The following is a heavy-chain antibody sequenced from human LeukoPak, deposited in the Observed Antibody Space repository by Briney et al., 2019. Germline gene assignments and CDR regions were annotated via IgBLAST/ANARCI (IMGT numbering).Heavy chain of an antibody. CDR1: GGSFSGYY. CDR2: IYHSGST. CDR3: AGSYNWSDDFDY. D-gene: IGHD1-1*01. J-gene: IGHJ4*02. Sequence: PSETLSLTCAVYGGSFSGYYWSWIRQPPGKGLEWIGEIYHSGSTNYNPSLKSRVTISVDKSKNQLSLKLNSVTAADTAVYYCAGSYNWSDDFDYWGPGTLVTVSS. V-gene: IGHV4-34*01.